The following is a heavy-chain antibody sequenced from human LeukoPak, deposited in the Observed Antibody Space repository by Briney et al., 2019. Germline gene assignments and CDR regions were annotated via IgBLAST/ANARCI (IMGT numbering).Heavy chain of an antibody. J-gene: IGHJ4*02. Sequence: SETLSLTCTVSGVSISSYYWSWIRQPPGKGLEWIGYIYYTGSANYNPSLESRVTISVDTSKNQFSLKLNSVTAADTAVYFCARGDSGSYRHYFDYWGQGALVTVSS. CDR1: GVSISSYY. CDR3: ARGDSGSYRHYFDY. CDR2: IYYTGSA. D-gene: IGHD1-26*01. V-gene: IGHV4-59*08.